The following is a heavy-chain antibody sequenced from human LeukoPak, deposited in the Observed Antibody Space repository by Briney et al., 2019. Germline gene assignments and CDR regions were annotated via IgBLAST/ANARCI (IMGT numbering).Heavy chain of an antibody. CDR2: ISYDGSNK. CDR3: ARDWSELVGIVVDAFDI. CDR1: GFTFSSYA. Sequence: QPGGSLRLSCAASGFTFSSYAMHWVRQAPGKGLEWVAVISYDGSNKYYADSVKGRFTISRDNSKNTLYLQMNSLRAEDTAVYYCARDWSELVGIVVDAFDIWGQGTMVTVSS. V-gene: IGHV3-30*04. J-gene: IGHJ3*02. D-gene: IGHD3-22*01.